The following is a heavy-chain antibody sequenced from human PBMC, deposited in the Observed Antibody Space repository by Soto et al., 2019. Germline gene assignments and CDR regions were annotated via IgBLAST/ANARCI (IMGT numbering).Heavy chain of an antibody. CDR2: IYYSGGT. V-gene: IGHV4-31*03. CDR1: GVSISSGGYY. CDR3: ARNGYERSGTAADP. Sequence: QVQLQESGPGLVKPSQTLSLTCTVSGVSISSGGYYWIWIRHHTGQGLEWIGYIYYSGGTHYNPSLRSRVTISVDTSQNQFSLKLSSVTAADTAVYYCARNGYERSGTAADPWGQGTLVTVSS. J-gene: IGHJ5*02. D-gene: IGHD3-22*01.